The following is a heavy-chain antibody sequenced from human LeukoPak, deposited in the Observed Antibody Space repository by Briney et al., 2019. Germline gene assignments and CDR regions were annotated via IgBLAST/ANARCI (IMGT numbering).Heavy chain of an antibody. CDR1: GYTFSTYG. D-gene: IGHD4-17*01. CDR2: ISAYNGDT. V-gene: IGHV1-18*01. CDR3: ARRGGKNYGDYLLYYYYMDV. J-gene: IGHJ6*03. Sequence: ASVKVSCKASGYTFSTYGITWVRQAPGQGLEWMGWISAYNGDTHYAQKFQGRVTKTTDTSTSTAYMELRSLRSDDTAMYYCARRGGKNYGDYLLYYYYMDVWGKGTTVTVSS.